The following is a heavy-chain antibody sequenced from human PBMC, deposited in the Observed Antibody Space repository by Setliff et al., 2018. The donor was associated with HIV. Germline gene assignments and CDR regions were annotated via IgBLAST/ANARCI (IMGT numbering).Heavy chain of an antibody. J-gene: IGHJ4*02. CDR1: GYSISSGYY. CDR3: ARKHLANVFDY. D-gene: IGHD5-12*01. CDR2: IYYNGSP. V-gene: IGHV4-61*01. Sequence: PSETLSLTCAVSGYSISSGYYWSWIRQPPGKGLEWIGYIYYNGSPTYNPSLKSRVTMSVDTSKNQFSLRLSSVTAAGTAVYYCARKHLANVFDYWGQGTLVTVSS.